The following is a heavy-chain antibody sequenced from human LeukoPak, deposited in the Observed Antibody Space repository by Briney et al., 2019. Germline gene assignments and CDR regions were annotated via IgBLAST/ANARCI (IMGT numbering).Heavy chain of an antibody. Sequence: PGGSLRLSCAASGLTFSSYAMSWVRQAPGKGLEWVGRIKSKTDGGTTDYAAPVKGRFTISRDDSKNTLFLQMNSLKTEDTAVYYCTSPYCSSTSCYEGNWFDPWGQGTLVTVSS. D-gene: IGHD2-2*01. CDR3: TSPYCSSTSCYEGNWFDP. CDR2: IKSKTDGGTT. J-gene: IGHJ5*02. CDR1: GLTFSSYA. V-gene: IGHV3-15*05.